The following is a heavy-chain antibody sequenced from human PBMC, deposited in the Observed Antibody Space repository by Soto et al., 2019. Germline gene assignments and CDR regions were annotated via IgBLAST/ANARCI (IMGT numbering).Heavy chain of an antibody. CDR3: ATSPRFAFDF. CDR2: ISYSGAT. D-gene: IGHD3-16*01. Sequence: QVQLQESGPGLVKPSETLSLTCSVSGGSASGDKNYWSWIRQSPGKGLEWIGFISYSGATIYNPSLKSRLTISVDRSKNQFSLRLSSVTASDTALYYCATSPRFAFDFWGQGTTVIVSS. J-gene: IGHJ3*01. CDR1: GGSASGDKNY. V-gene: IGHV4-61*01.